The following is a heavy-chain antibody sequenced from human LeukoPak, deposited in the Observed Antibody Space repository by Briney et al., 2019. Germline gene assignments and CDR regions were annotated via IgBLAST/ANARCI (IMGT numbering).Heavy chain of an antibody. V-gene: IGHV5-51*01. J-gene: IGHJ4*02. Sequence: GESLKISCKGSGYSFNSYWIGWVRQMPGKGLKWMGIIYPGDSDARYSPSFQGQVTISADKSISTAYLQWSSLRASDTAMYYCARRRDLYSGSYYPFDYWGQGTLVTVSS. CDR1: GYSFNSYW. CDR2: IYPGDSDA. D-gene: IGHD1-26*01. CDR3: ARRRDLYSGSYYPFDY.